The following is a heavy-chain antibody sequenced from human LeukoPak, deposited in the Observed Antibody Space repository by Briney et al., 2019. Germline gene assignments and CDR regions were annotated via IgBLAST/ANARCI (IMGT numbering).Heavy chain of an antibody. V-gene: IGHV1-2*02. CDR3: ARLEERITMVRGVYRGFDY. CDR1: GYTFTGYY. CDR2: INPNSGGT. Sequence: GASVKVSCKASGYTFTGYYMHWVRQAPGQGLEWMGWINPNSGGTNYAQKFQGRVTMTRDTSISTAYMELSRLRSDDTAVYYCARLEERITMVRGVYRGFDYWGRGTLVTASS. J-gene: IGHJ4*02. D-gene: IGHD3-10*01.